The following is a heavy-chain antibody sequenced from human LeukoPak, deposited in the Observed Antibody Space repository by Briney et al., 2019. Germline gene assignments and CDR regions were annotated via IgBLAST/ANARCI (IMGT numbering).Heavy chain of an antibody. J-gene: IGHJ4*02. D-gene: IGHD5-24*01. CDR3: ASGGLEMATIFDY. Sequence: GASVKVSCKASGYTFTSYGISWVRQAPGQGLEWMGIINPSGGSTSYAQKFQGRVTMTRDASTSTVYMELSSLRSEDTAVYYCASGGLEMATIFDYWGQGTLVTVSS. CDR2: INPSGGST. CDR1: GYTFTSYG. V-gene: IGHV1-46*01.